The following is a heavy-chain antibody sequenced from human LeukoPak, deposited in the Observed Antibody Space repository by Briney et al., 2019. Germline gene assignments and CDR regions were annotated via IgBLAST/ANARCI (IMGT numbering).Heavy chain of an antibody. CDR1: GGSISSYY. CDR3: ARTGGSGWYMDFDY. D-gene: IGHD6-19*01. CDR2: IYHSGST. J-gene: IGHJ4*02. Sequence: SETLSLTCTVSGGSISSYYWSWIRQPPGKGLEWIGYIYHSGSTNYNPSLKSRVTISVDTSKNQFSLKLSSVTAADTAVYYCARTGGSGWYMDFDYWGQGTLVTVSS. V-gene: IGHV4-59*01.